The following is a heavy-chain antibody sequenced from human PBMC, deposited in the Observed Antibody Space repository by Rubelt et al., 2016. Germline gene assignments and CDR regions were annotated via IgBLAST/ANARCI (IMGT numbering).Heavy chain of an antibody. CDR1: GFTFSSYA. CDR3: AEGGSGSYGLDAFDI. CDR2: IRGSGDRT. Sequence: EVQLLESGGGLVQPGGSLRLSCAASGFTFSSYAMNWVRQAPGKGLEWVSVIRGSGDRTNYADSVKGRFTSSRDNSKNTLYLQMNSLRADDTAVYYCAEGGSGSYGLDAFDIWGQGTMVTVSS. J-gene: IGHJ3*02. V-gene: IGHV3-23*01. D-gene: IGHD1-26*01.